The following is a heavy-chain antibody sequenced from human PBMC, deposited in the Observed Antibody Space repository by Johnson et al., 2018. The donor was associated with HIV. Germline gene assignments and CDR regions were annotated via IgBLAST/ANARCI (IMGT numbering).Heavy chain of an antibody. CDR1: GFTFSSYG. D-gene: IGHD3-10*01. CDR3: ARDTGGNSGSDAFDI. CDR2: IYSGGST. V-gene: IGHV3-NL1*01. Sequence: VQLVESGGGVVQPGRSLRLSCAASGFTFSSYGMHWVRQAPGKGLEWVSVIYSGGSTYYADSVKGRFTISRDNSKNTLYLQMNSLRAEDTALYYCARDTGGNSGSDAFDIWGQGTLVTVSS. J-gene: IGHJ3*02.